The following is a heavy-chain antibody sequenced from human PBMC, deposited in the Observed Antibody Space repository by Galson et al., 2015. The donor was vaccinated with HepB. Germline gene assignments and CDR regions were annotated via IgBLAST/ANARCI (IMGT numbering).Heavy chain of an antibody. D-gene: IGHD1-1*01. CDR1: GFTVRSHH. J-gene: IGHJ4*02. V-gene: IGHV3-66*01. Sequence: SLRLSCAASGFTVRSHHISWVRQAPGKGLEWVSLINSGGSTFYADSVKDRFTISRDSSRNTVYLQMNSLRAEDTAVYYCARGVSGIFDYWGQGSLVTVSS. CDR2: INSGGST. CDR3: ARGVSGIFDY.